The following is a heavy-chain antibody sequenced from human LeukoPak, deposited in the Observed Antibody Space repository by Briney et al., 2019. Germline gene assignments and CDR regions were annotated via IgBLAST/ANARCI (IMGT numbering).Heavy chain of an antibody. D-gene: IGHD4-17*01. CDR2: ISGSGGST. CDR1: GFTFSNYA. J-gene: IGHJ4*02. CDR3: AKEGSTDPRNYFDY. Sequence: PGGSLRLSCAASGFTFSNYAMSWVRQAPGKGLEWVSGISGSGGSTYYADSVKGRLTISRDNSKNRLYLQMNSLRADDTAVHYCAKEGSTDPRNYFDYWGQGTLVTVSS. V-gene: IGHV3-23*01.